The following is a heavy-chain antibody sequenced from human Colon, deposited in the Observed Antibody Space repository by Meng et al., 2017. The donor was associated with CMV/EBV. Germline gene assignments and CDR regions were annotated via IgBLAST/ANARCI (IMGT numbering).Heavy chain of an antibody. V-gene: IGHV3-53*01. D-gene: IGHD4-11*01. CDR2: IYGGETT. CDR3: AGESGLPNGMDV. Sequence: GGSLRLSCEGSGFNLSDHYMNWVRQAPGKGLEWVSVIYGGETTYYADSVKGRFTISRDNSKNTVFLQMDGLRAEDTAVYYCAGESGLPNGMDVWGRGTTVTVSS. J-gene: IGHJ6*01. CDR1: GFNLSDHY.